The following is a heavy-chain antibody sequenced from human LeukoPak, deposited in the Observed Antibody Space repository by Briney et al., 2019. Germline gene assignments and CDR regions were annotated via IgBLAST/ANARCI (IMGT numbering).Heavy chain of an antibody. D-gene: IGHD2-15*01. Sequence: SETLSLTCAVYGGSFSGYYWSWIRQPPGKGLVWIGEINHSGSTNYNPSLKSRVTISVDTSKNQFSLKLSSVTAADTAVYYCARSQWLLPYYYWGQGTLVTVSS. V-gene: IGHV4-34*01. CDR2: INHSGST. J-gene: IGHJ4*02. CDR3: ARSQWLLPYYY. CDR1: GGSFSGYY.